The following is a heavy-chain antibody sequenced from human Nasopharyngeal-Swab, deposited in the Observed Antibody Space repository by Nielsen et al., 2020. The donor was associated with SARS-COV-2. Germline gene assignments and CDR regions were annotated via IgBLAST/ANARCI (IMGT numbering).Heavy chain of an antibody. D-gene: IGHD4-17*01. J-gene: IGHJ5*02. CDR2: IIPILGIA. CDR1: GGTFSSYA. CDR3: ARESPYGDYLGWFDP. Sequence: SVKVSCKASGGTFSSYAIGWVRQAPGQGLEWMGRIIPILGIANYAQKFQGRVTITADKSTSTAYMELSSLRSEDTAVYYCARESPYGDYLGWFDPWGQGTLVTVSS. V-gene: IGHV1-69*04.